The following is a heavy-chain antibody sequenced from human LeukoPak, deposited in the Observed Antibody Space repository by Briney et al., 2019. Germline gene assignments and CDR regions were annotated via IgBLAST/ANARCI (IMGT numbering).Heavy chain of an antibody. CDR3: ARGAIAAAGTQVDY. D-gene: IGHD6-13*01. J-gene: IGHJ4*02. V-gene: IGHV4-34*01. Sequence: SETLSLTCAVYGGSFSGYYLSWIRQPPGKGLEWIGEINHSGSTNYNPSLKSRVTISVDTSKNQFSLKLSSVTAADTAVYYCARGAIAAAGTQVDYWGQGTLVTVSS. CDR1: GGSFSGYY. CDR2: INHSGST.